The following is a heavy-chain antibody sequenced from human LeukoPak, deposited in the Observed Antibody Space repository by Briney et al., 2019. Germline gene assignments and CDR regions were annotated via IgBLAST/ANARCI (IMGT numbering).Heavy chain of an antibody. J-gene: IGHJ3*02. CDR1: DFTFKTYP. CDR2: IGVSGDT. D-gene: IGHD6-13*01. Sequence: PGGSLRLSCAVSDFTFKTYPMSWLRQAPGKGLELVSAIGVSGDTYYAGSVKGRFTISRDNSKNTVYLQMNSLRADDTAVYYCAKDSRWPNDAFDIWGQGILVTVSS. V-gene: IGHV3-23*01. CDR3: AKDSRWPNDAFDI.